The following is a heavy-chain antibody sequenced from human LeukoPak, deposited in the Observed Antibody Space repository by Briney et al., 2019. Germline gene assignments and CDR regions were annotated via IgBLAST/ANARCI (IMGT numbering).Heavy chain of an antibody. D-gene: IGHD5/OR15-5a*01. CDR2: INDNSRNT. J-gene: IGHJ5*02. CDR3: TKVAGPVYDWFDP. V-gene: IGHV3-23*01. CDR1: GFSFSRYG. Sequence: GGSLRLSCAASGFSFSRYGMARLRQIPGKGLEWVSTINDNSRNTHYADSVKARFIISRDNSKNTLYLQMDSLRVEDTALYYCTKVAGPVYDWFDPWGPGTRVSVSS.